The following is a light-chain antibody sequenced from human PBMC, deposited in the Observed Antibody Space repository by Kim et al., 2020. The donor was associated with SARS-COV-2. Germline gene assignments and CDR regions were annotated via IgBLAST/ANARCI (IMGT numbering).Light chain of an antibody. V-gene: IGLV2-8*01. CDR1: SSDVGYYNY. Sequence: QSVLTQPPSASGSPGQSVTISCTGTSSDVGYYNYVSWYQQHPGKAPKLIIYEVYKRPSGVPDRFSGSKSGNTASLTVSGLQAEDEADYYCSSYAGSLYVFGTGTEVTVL. J-gene: IGLJ1*01. CDR3: SSYAGSLYV. CDR2: EVY.